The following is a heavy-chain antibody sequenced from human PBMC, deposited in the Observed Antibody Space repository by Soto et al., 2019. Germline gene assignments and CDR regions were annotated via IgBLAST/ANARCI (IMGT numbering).Heavy chain of an antibody. CDR3: ARQYSNAFDY. V-gene: IGHV4-59*08. Sequence: QVQLQESGPGLVKPSETLSLTCTVSVGSISSYYWSWIRQAPGKGLEWIGYIPFSGSTKYNPSLHSRVTTSIDTSNNHFSLNVTSVTASDTAVYYCARQYSNAFDYWGQGTLVTVSS. D-gene: IGHD1-26*01. CDR1: VGSISSYY. J-gene: IGHJ4*02. CDR2: IPFSGST.